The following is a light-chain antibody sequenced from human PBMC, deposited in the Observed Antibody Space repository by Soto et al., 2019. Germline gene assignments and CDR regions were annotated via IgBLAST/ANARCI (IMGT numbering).Light chain of an antibody. V-gene: IGKV3D-15*01. J-gene: IGKJ5*01. Sequence: VLTQSPATLSVSPGETASLSCRASQSAGNFLAWYQQKPGQAPRLLIYYTSTRATGIPARFSGSGSGTEFTLTINSLQSEDSAVYYCQQHNQWPITFGQGTRLEIK. CDR2: YTS. CDR3: QQHNQWPIT. CDR1: QSAGNF.